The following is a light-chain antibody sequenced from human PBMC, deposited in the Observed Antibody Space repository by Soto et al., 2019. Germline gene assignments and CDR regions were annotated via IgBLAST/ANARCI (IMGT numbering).Light chain of an antibody. J-gene: IGLJ3*02. CDR2: EVR. Sequence: QSVLTQPPSASGSPGQSVTISCTGTSSDVGAYNYVSWYQQHPGKAPKLMIYEVRNRPSGVSDRFSGSRSGNTASLTISGLQAEDESDYYCSSYTSSSTWVFGGGTQLTVL. V-gene: IGLV2-14*01. CDR3: SSYTSSSTWV. CDR1: SSDVGAYNY.